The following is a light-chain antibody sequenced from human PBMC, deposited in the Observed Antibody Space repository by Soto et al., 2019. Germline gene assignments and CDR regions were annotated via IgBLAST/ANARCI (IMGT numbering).Light chain of an antibody. CDR3: QQSFPSPFFT. V-gene: IGKV1-39*01. J-gene: IGKJ3*01. Sequence: DIQMTQSPPSLSASVGDRVTITCRASQNIREYLNWYQQKPGKAPKLLIYAASTLQSGAPSRFSGSGSGSAFTLTISSLQPEDFETYSCQQSFPSPFFTVGPGTKVD. CDR2: AAS. CDR1: QNIREY.